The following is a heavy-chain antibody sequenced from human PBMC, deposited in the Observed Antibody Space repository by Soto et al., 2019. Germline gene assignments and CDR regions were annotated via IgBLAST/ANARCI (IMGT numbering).Heavy chain of an antibody. D-gene: IGHD5-18*01. V-gene: IGHV4-4*07. CDR3: ARDRERDSYGPFDY. CDR2: IYTGGST. CDR1: GGSISSYY. Sequence: SDTLSLTCTVSGGSISSYYWSWIRQPAGKGLEWIGRIYTGGSTNYNPSLKSRVTMSVDTSKNQFSLKLSSVTAADTAVYYCARDRERDSYGPFDYWGQGTLVTVSS. J-gene: IGHJ4*02.